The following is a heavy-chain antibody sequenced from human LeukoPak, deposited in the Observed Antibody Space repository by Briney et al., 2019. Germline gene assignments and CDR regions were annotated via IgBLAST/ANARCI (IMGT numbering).Heavy chain of an antibody. CDR3: ARGPYSYDSSGAFDI. CDR2: ISSSGST. V-gene: IGHV4-61*02. Sequence: SETLSLTCTVSGDSISSGDYYWSWIRQPAGKGLEWIGRISSSGSTNYNPSLESRVTISVDTSKNQFSLKLSSVTAADTAVYFCARGPYSYDSSGAFDIWGQGTMVTVSS. CDR1: GDSISSGDYY. D-gene: IGHD3-22*01. J-gene: IGHJ3*02.